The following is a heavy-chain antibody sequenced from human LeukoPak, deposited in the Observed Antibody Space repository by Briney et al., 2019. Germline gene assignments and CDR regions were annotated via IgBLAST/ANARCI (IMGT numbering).Heavy chain of an antibody. Sequence: GRSLRLSCAASGFTFSSFAMHWVRQAPGKGLEWVTLLSYDGSHEDYADSVKGRFTISRDNSKNTLSLQMNSLRAEDTAVYCCARAWDTVTVPGPFDYWGQGTLVTVSS. J-gene: IGHJ4*02. CDR2: LSYDGSHE. V-gene: IGHV3-30*01. CDR3: ARAWDTVTVPGPFDY. D-gene: IGHD4-17*01. CDR1: GFTFSSFA.